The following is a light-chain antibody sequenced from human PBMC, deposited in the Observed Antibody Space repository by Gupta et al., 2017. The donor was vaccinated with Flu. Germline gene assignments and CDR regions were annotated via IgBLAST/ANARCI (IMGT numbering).Light chain of an antibody. CDR1: QGINVN. V-gene: IGKV1-9*01. CDR3: QQRESSPMT. Sequence: PTFLSASVGDRVTITCRASQGINVNLAWCQQQPGKAPKLLIHDASTVKSGVPSRFSGSGFGTEFTLTINSLQPEDFANYYCQQRESSPMTFGGGTKVEIK. J-gene: IGKJ4*01. CDR2: DAS.